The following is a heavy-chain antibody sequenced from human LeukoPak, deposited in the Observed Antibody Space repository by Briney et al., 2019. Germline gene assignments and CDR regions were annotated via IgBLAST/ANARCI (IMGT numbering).Heavy chain of an antibody. D-gene: IGHD1-7*01. CDR3: ARDIGWNYADY. CDR2: INAGNGNT. CDR1: GYTFTSYA. Sequence: ASVTVSCKASGYTFTSYAMHWVRQAPGQRLEWMGWINAGNGNTKYSQKFQGRVTITRDTSASTAYMELSSLRSEDTAVYYCARDIGWNYADYWGQGTLVTVSS. J-gene: IGHJ4*02. V-gene: IGHV1-3*01.